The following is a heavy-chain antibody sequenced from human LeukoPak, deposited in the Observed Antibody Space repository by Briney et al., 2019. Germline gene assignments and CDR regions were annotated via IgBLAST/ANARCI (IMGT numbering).Heavy chain of an antibody. Sequence: GGSLRLSCAASGFNFRGYAMRWVRQAPGEGLEWVSAISGSGARAHYGESVRGRFTLSRDNSQNTLHLQRNSLRADDTAVYYCVKEVVMGETNSYYFGMDVWGQGTTVTVSS. V-gene: IGHV3-23*01. CDR2: ISGSGARA. CDR1: GFNFRGYA. J-gene: IGHJ6*02. D-gene: IGHD2-21*01. CDR3: VKEVVMGETNSYYFGMDV.